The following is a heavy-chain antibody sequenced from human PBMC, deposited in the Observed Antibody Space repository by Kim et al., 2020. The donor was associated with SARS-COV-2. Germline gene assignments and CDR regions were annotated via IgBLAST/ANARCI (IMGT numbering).Heavy chain of an antibody. D-gene: IGHD6-13*01. Sequence: GASLKISCKGSGYSFTSYWISWVRQMPGKGLEWMGRIDPSDSYTNYSPSFQGHVTISADKSISTAYLQWSSLKASDTAMYYCARHLIAAAGDYYYYGMDVWGQGTTVTVSS. CDR2: IDPSDSYT. J-gene: IGHJ6*02. CDR3: ARHLIAAAGDYYYYGMDV. V-gene: IGHV5-10-1*01. CDR1: GYSFTSYW.